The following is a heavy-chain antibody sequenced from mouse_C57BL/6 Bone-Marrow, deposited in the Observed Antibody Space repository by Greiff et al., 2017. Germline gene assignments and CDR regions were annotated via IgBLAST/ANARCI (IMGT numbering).Heavy chain of an antibody. CDR1: GFTFSNYG. CDR3: ARGHGYDRYYGDY. V-gene: IGHV5-17*01. CDR2: ISRGSSTI. J-gene: IGHJ2*01. D-gene: IGHD2-2*01. Sequence: EVKLMESGGGLVKPGGSLKLSCAASGFTFSNYGMHWVRQAPEQGLEWVGYISRGSSTIYYADTVKGRVTLSRDNAKNTLFLQMTRLRSENTAMYYYARGHGYDRYYGDYWGQGTTLTVSS.